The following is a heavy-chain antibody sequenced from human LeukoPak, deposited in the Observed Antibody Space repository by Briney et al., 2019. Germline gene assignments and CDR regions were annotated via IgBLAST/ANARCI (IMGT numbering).Heavy chain of an antibody. Sequence: GRSLRLSCAASGFTFDDYAMHWVRQAPGTGLEWVSGISWNSGSIGYADSVKGRFTISRDNAKNSLYLQMNSLRAEDTALYYCAKGYGRSTFYYMDVWGKGTTVTVSS. J-gene: IGHJ6*03. D-gene: IGHD6-6*01. CDR2: ISWNSGSI. CDR3: AKGYGRSTFYYMDV. CDR1: GFTFDDYA. V-gene: IGHV3-9*01.